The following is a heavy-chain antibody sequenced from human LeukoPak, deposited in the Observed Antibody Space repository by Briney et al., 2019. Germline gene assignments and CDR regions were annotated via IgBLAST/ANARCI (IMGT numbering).Heavy chain of an antibody. J-gene: IGHJ4*02. CDR3: AKDFKYYDILTGYYLPRVCFDY. D-gene: IGHD3-9*01. V-gene: IGHV3-23*01. Sequence: GGSLRLSCAASGFTFSSYGMSWVRQAPGKGLEWVSAISGSGGSTYYADSVKGRFTISRDNSKNTLYLQMNSLRAEDTAVYYCAKDFKYYDILTGYYLPRVCFDYWGQGTLVTVSS. CDR2: ISGSGGST. CDR1: GFTFSSYG.